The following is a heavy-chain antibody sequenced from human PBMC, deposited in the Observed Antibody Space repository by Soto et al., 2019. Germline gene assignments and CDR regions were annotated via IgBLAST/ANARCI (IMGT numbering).Heavy chain of an antibody. Sequence: QVQLVQSGAEVKKPGSSVKVSCKASGGTFSSYAISWVRQAPGQGLEWMGGIIPIFGTANYTQKFEGRVTITADESTSTAYMELSSLRSEDTAVYYCARPTAYSRANFYRLDYWGQGTLVTVSS. J-gene: IGHJ4*02. CDR2: IIPIFGTA. CDR3: ARPTAYSRANFYRLDY. V-gene: IGHV1-69*01. D-gene: IGHD4-4*01. CDR1: GGTFSSYA.